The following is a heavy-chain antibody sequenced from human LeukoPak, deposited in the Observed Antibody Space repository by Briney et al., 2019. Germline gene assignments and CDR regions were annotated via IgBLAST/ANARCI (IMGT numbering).Heavy chain of an antibody. CDR2: ISSSSSYI. V-gene: IGHV3-21*01. CDR1: GFTFSSHS. J-gene: IGHJ4*02. D-gene: IGHD4-17*01. Sequence: PGGSLRLSCAASGFTFSSHSMNWVRQAPGKGLEWVSSISSSSSYIYYADSVKGRFTISRDNAKNSLYLQMNSLRAEDTAVYYCAREPDYGDYPGPFDYWGQGTLVTVSS. CDR3: AREPDYGDYPGPFDY.